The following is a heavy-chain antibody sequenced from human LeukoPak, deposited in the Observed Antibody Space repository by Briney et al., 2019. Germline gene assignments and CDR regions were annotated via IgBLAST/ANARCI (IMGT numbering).Heavy chain of an antibody. J-gene: IGHJ4*02. CDR3: ARDLAAARLDF. CDR1: GFTFSNHG. CDR2: IWYDGSRE. Sequence: PGGSLRLSCAAPGFTFSNHGMHWVRQAPGKGLEWVANIWYDGSREYYADTVKGRFTISRDISKNTLYLQMNSLRAEDTAVYYCARDLAAARLDFRGQGTLVTVSS. V-gene: IGHV3-33*01. D-gene: IGHD6-6*01.